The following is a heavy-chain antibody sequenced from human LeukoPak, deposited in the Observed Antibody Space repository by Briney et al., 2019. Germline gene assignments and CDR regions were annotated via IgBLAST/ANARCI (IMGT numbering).Heavy chain of an antibody. CDR2: IYSGGST. D-gene: IGHD2-15*01. CDR1: GFTVSSNY. J-gene: IGHJ6*02. Sequence: GGSLRLSCTASGFTVSSNYVTWVRQAPGKGLKWVSVIYSGGSTHYAGSVKGRFTISRDNSKNTLYLQMNSLRAEDTAVYYCATQRFSGGGYYYGMDVWGQGTTVTVPS. CDR3: ATQRFSGGGYYYGMDV. V-gene: IGHV3-53*01.